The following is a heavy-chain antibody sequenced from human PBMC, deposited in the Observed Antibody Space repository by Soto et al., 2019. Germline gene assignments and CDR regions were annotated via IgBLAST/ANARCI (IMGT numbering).Heavy chain of an antibody. J-gene: IGHJ4*02. V-gene: IGHV4-39*01. CDR2: IYYSGST. Sequence: SETLSLTCTVPGGSISSSSYYWGWIRQPPGKGLEWIGSIYYSGSTYYNPSLKSRVTISVDTSKNQFSLKLSSVTAADTAVYYCAGRHNSCSSTSVFVSVATILPHFHYWGQGTLVTVDS. CDR1: GGSISSSSYY. D-gene: IGHD2-2*01. CDR3: AGRHNSCSSTSVFVSVATILPHFHY.